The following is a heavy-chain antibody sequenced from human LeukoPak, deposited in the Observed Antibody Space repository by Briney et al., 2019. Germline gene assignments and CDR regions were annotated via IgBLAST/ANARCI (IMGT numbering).Heavy chain of an antibody. Sequence: GGSLRLSCSASGFTFSSYAMHWGRQAPGKGLEYVSAISSNGGSTYYADSVKGRFTISRANSKNTLYLQMSSLRAEDTAVYYCVKDHARIAAAGTIEDWGQGALVTVSS. J-gene: IGHJ4*02. CDR2: ISSNGGST. V-gene: IGHV3-64D*06. D-gene: IGHD6-13*01. CDR3: VKDHARIAAAGTIED. CDR1: GFTFSSYA.